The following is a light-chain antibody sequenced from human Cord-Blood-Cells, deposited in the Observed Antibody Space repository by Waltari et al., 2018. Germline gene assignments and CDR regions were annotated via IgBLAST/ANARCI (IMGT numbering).Light chain of an antibody. V-gene: IGLV1-47*01. Sequence: QSVLTQPPSASGTPGQRVTISCSGSSSNIGSNYVYWYQQLPGTAPKLLIYRNNQRPSGVPDRFSGSKSGTSASLAISGPRSEDEADYYWAAWDDSLSGRVFGGGTKLTVL. CDR3: AAWDDSLSGRV. J-gene: IGLJ3*02. CDR2: RNN. CDR1: SSNIGSNY.